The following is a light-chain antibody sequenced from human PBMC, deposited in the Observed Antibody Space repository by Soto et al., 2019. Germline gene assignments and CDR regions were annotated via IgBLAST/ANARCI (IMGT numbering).Light chain of an antibody. CDR1: QGISNY. CDR3: QKYDSAPRT. CDR2: AAS. V-gene: IGKV1-27*01. Sequence: EIPMTQSPTSLSFSLGERFTLSVRASQGISNYLAWYQQKPGKAPKLLIYAASTLQSGVPSRFSGSGSGTDFTLTISSLQPEDVASYYCQKYDSAPRTFGGGTKVDI. J-gene: IGKJ4*01.